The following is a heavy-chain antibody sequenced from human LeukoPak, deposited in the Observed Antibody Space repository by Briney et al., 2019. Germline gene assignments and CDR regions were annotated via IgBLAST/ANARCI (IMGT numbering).Heavy chain of an antibody. CDR2: INSDGTNT. J-gene: IGHJ4*02. V-gene: IGHV3-74*01. CDR3: ARSRNGSFDY. Sequence: GGSLRLSCAASGFTFSSYWMHWVRQAPGKGLVWGSRINSDGTNTSYADSVKGRFTISRDNAKNTLYLQMNSLRAEDTALYYCARSRNGSFDYWGQGTLVTVSS. D-gene: IGHD6-25*01. CDR1: GFTFSSYW.